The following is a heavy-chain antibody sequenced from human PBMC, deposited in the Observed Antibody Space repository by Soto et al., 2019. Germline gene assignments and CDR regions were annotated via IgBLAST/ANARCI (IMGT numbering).Heavy chain of an antibody. J-gene: IGHJ6*03. CDR2: INAGNGNT. CDR3: ARDGLGGGSYYYYYMDV. V-gene: IGHV1-3*01. CDR1: VYTFTSYA. Sequence: ASVKVSCKASVYTFTSYAMHWVRQAPGQRLEWMGWINAGNGNTKYSQKFQGRVTITRDTSASTAYMELSSLRSEDTAVYYCARDGLGGGSYYYYYMDVWGKGTTVTVSS. D-gene: IGHD3-16*01.